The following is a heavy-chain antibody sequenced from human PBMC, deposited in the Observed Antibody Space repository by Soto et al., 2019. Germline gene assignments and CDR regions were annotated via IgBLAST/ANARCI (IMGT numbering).Heavy chain of an antibody. CDR3: ARVVMSYGPIDY. V-gene: IGHV3-30-3*01. CDR2: ISYDGSNK. D-gene: IGHD5-18*01. Sequence: GGSLRLSCAASGFTFSSYAMHWVRQAPGKGLEWVAVISYDGSNKYYADSVKGRFTISRDNSKNTLYLQMNSLRAEDTAVYYCARVVMSYGPIDYWGQGTLVTVSS. J-gene: IGHJ4*02. CDR1: GFTFSSYA.